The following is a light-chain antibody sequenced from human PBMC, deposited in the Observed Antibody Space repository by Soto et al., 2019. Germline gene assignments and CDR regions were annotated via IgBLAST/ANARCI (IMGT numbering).Light chain of an antibody. CDR1: SSDVGGYNY. Sequence: QSALTQPPSASGSPGQSVTISCTGTSSDVGGYNYVSWYQQHPGKAPKLMIYEVSKRPSGVPDRFSGSKSGNTASLTVSGLQAEDEAEYHCASWDDSLRGSVVFGGGTKLTVL. CDR2: EVS. CDR3: ASWDDSLRGSVV. V-gene: IGLV2-8*01. J-gene: IGLJ2*01.